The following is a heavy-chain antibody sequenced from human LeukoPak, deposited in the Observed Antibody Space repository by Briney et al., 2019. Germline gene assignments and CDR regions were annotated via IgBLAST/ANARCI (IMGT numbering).Heavy chain of an antibody. CDR3: AKAEDSSSWYGGYFDY. V-gene: IGHV4-59*08. CDR1: GGSISSYY. Sequence: SETLSLTCTVSGGSISSYYWSWIRQPPGKALEWIGYIYYSGSTNYNPSLKSRVTISVDTSKDQFSLKLSSVTAADTAVYYCAKAEDSSSWYGGYFDYWGQGTLVTVSS. J-gene: IGHJ4*02. D-gene: IGHD6-13*01. CDR2: IYYSGST.